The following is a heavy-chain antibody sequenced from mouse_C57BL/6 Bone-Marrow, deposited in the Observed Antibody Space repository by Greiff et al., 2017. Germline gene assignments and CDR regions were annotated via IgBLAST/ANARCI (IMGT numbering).Heavy chain of an antibody. CDR3: ARGGSNWGFAY. V-gene: IGHV3-6*01. CDR2: ISYDGSN. D-gene: IGHD4-1*01. J-gene: IGHJ3*01. Sequence: ESGPGLVKPSQSLSLTCSVTGYSITSGYYWNWIRQFPGNKLEWMGYISYDGSNNYNPSLKNRISITRDTSKNQFFLTLNSVTTEDTATYYCARGGSNWGFAYWGQGTLVTVSA. CDR1: GYSITSGYY.